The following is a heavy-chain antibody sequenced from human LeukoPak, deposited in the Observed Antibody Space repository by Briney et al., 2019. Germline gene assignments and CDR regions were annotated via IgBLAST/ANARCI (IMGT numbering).Heavy chain of an antibody. Sequence: GGSLRLSCAASGFTFSSYAMSWVRQAPGKGLEWVSAISGSGGSTYYADSVKGRFTISRDNAKNSLYLQMNSLRDEDTAVYYCARDSRVGPDYYFDYWGQGTLVTVSS. D-gene: IGHD3/OR15-3a*01. CDR1: GFTFSSYA. V-gene: IGHV3-23*01. CDR2: ISGSGGST. J-gene: IGHJ4*02. CDR3: ARDSRVGPDYYFDY.